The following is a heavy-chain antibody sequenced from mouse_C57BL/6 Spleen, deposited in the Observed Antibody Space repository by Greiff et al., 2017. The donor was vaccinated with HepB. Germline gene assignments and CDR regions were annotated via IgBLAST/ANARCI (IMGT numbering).Heavy chain of an antibody. CDR3: ARSHYSNSWFAY. CDR1: GFTFSSYG. D-gene: IGHD2-5*01. Sequence: EVQLQESGGDLVKPGGSLKLSCAASGFTFSSYGMSWVRQTPDKRLEWVATISSGGSYTYYPDSVKGRFTISRDNAKNTLYLQMSSLKSEDTAMYYCARSHYSNSWFAYWGQGTLVTVSA. CDR2: ISSGGSYT. J-gene: IGHJ3*01. V-gene: IGHV5-6*01.